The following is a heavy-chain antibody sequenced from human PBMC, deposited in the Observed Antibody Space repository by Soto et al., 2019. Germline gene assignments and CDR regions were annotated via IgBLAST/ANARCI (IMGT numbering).Heavy chain of an antibody. V-gene: IGHV3-30*18. Sequence: GGSLRLSCAASGFTFSSYGMHWVRQAPGKGLEWVAVISYDGSNKYYADSVKGRFTISRDNYKNTLYLQMNSLRAEDTAVYYCANYYDSSGYYYGSFSWGQGTLVTVSS. J-gene: IGHJ5*02. CDR2: ISYDGSNK. CDR1: GFTFSSYG. D-gene: IGHD3-22*01. CDR3: ANYYDSSGYYYGSFS.